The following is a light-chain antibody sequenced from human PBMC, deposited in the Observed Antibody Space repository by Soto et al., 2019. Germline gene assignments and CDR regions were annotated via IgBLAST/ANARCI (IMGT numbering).Light chain of an antibody. Sequence: EIVLTQSPGTLSLSPGERATLSCRASQSVSSNSLAWYQQKPGQAPRLLIYGASSRATGVPDRFGASGSGTDFTLTITRLEPEDVAVYFCHQYGSSPQAFGGGTKVEIK. CDR2: GAS. CDR3: HQYGSSPQA. V-gene: IGKV3-20*01. CDR1: QSVSSNS. J-gene: IGKJ4*01.